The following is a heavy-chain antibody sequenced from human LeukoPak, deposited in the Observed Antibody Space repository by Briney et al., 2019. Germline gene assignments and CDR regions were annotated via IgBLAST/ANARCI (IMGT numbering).Heavy chain of an antibody. CDR2: ISSSGSTI. CDR1: GFTFSSYG. Sequence: GGSLRLSCAASGFTFSSYGMSWVRQAPGKGLEWVSYISSSGSTIYYADSVKGRFTISRDNAKNSLYLQMNSLRAEDTAVYYCARGLGYYYMDVWGKGTTVTISS. J-gene: IGHJ6*03. V-gene: IGHV3-48*04. CDR3: ARGLGYYYMDV.